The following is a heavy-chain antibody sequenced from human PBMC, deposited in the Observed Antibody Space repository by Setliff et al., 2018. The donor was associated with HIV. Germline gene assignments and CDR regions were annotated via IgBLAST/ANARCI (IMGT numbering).Heavy chain of an antibody. D-gene: IGHD5-12*01. V-gene: IGHV1-18*01. CDR1: GFSFNTFG. J-gene: IGHJ4*02. CDR2: VGAYNGHT. CDR3: ARDRGYDVDTFDS. Sequence: ASVKVSCKASGFSFNTFGISWVRQAPGQGLEWMGWVGAYNGHTNYAQKFQGKFIMTTDTSTSTAYMELWSLRSDDTALYYCARDRGYDVDTFDSWGQGTLGHRLL.